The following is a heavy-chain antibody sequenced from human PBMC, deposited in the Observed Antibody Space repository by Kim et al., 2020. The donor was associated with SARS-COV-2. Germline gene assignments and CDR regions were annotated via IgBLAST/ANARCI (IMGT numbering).Heavy chain of an antibody. CDR1: GGSFSRYY. CDR2: INHSGTT. V-gene: IGHV4-34*01. CDR3: AIAFDASGYYGYYYYGMD. Sequence: SETLSLTCTVYGGSFSRYYWSWIRQPPGNGLEWIGEINHSGTTNYNPSLKSRLTISVDTSKNQFSLKLSSVTAADTAVYYCAIAFDASGYYGYYYYGMD. D-gene: IGHD3-22*01. J-gene: IGHJ6*01.